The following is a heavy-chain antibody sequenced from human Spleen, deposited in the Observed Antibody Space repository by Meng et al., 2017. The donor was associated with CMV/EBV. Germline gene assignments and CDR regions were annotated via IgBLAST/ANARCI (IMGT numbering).Heavy chain of an antibody. CDR3: ARSAVIGVVSYYYYGMDV. V-gene: IGHV1-18*01. J-gene: IGHJ6*02. CDR2: INTYNGDT. D-gene: IGHD3-3*01. Sequence: ASVKVSCKASGYSFAGYGISWLRQAPGQGLEWMGWINTYNGDTDYARKFQGRVLMTTDKSTSTVYLELRSLRSDDTAVYYCARSAVIGVVSYYYYGMDVWGQGTMVTVSS. CDR1: GYSFAGYG.